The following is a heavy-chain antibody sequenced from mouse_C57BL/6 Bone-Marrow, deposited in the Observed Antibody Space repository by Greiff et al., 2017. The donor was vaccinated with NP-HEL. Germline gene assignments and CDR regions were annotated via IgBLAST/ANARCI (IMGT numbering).Heavy chain of an antibody. D-gene: IGHD1-2*01. J-gene: IGHJ3*01. CDR3: TRPTAPWFAY. CDR1: GYTFTDYE. V-gene: IGHV1-15*01. Sequence: VKLQQSGAELVRPGASVTLSCKASGYTFTDYEMHWVKQTPVHGLEWIGAIDPETGGTAYNQKFKGKAILTADKSSSTAYMELRSLTSEDSAVYYCTRPTAPWFAYWGQGTLVTVSA. CDR2: IDPETGGT.